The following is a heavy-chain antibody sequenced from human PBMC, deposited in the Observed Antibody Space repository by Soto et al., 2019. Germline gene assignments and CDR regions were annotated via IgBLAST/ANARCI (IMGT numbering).Heavy chain of an antibody. CDR3: SRWISGGYSDWFDP. CDR2: INVDNGET. V-gene: IGHV1-18*04. J-gene: IGHJ5*02. Sequence: QVQLVQSGAEVKKPGASVKVSCKASGYNFMRYGFTWVRQAPGQGLAWLGWINVDNGETKYPQKIQGRVTMTTDTSTSTVYMELRSLTSDDTAVYYCSRWISGGYSDWFDPCGHGTLVTVSS. CDR1: GYNFMRYG. D-gene: IGHD1-26*01.